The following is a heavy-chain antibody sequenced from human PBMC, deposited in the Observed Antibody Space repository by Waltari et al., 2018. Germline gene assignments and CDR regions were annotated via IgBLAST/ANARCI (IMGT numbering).Heavy chain of an antibody. J-gene: IGHJ4*02. Sequence: QVQLVQSGAEVKKPGASVKVSCKASGYTFTGYYMHWVRQAPGQGLEWMGWNNPNTGGTNYAQKFQGRVTVTRDTSINTAYMELSSLRSDDTAVYFCARDPYYSSGYYHLHYWGQGTLVTVSS. CDR1: GYTFTGYY. CDR2: NNPNTGGT. V-gene: IGHV1-2*02. CDR3: ARDPYYSSGYYHLHY. D-gene: IGHD3-22*01.